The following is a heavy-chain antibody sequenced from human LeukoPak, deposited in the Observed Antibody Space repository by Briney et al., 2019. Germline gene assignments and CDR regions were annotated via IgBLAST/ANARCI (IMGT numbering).Heavy chain of an antibody. CDR3: AKGYYYDSRASPRHPDYYYGMDV. CDR2: ISWNSGSI. J-gene: IGHJ6*02. CDR1: GFTFDDYA. Sequence: PGGSLRLSCAASGFTFDDYAMHWVRQAPGKGLEWVSGISWNSGSIGYADSVKGRFTISRDNAKNSLYLQMNSLRAEDTALYYCAKGYYYDSRASPRHPDYYYGMDVWGQGTTVTVSS. D-gene: IGHD3-22*01. V-gene: IGHV3-9*01.